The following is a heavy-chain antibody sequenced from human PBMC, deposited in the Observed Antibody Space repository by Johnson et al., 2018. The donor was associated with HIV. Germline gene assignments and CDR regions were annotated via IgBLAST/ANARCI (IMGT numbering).Heavy chain of an antibody. J-gene: IGHJ3*02. CDR1: GFTFSSYA. V-gene: IGHV3-30*04. CDR3: ARVGQKLVPVPRGAFDI. CDR2: ISYDGSNK. D-gene: IGHD6-6*01. Sequence: QVQLVESGGGVVQPGRSLRLYCAASGFTFSSYAMHWVRQAPGKGLEWVAVISYDGSNKYYADSVKGRFTISRDNSKNTLYLQMNSLRAEDTAVYYCARVGQKLVPVPRGAFDIWGQGTMVTVSS.